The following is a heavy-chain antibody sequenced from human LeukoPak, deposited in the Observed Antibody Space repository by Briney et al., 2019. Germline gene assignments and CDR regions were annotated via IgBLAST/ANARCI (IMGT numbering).Heavy chain of an antibody. V-gene: IGHV4-34*01. CDR2: INHSGST. CDR3: ATHTAHY. J-gene: IGHJ4*02. Sequence: PSETLSLTCAVHGGSFSGYYWSWIRQPPGKGLEWIGEINHSGSTNYNPSLKSRVTISVDTSKNQFSLKLSSVTAADTAVYYCATHTAHYWGQGTLVTVSS. CDR1: GGSFSGYY. D-gene: IGHD4-17*01.